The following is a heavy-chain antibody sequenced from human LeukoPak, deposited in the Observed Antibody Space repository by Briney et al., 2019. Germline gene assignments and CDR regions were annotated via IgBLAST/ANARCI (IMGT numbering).Heavy chain of an antibody. CDR1: GYTFTSYD. V-gene: IGHV1-8*03. CDR2: MNPNSGNT. Sequence: ASVKVSCEASGYTFTSYDINWVRQPTGQGLEWMGWMNPNSGNTGYAQKFQGRVTITRNTSISTAYMELSSLRSEDTAVYYCARGMQELAYYYYYYYMDVWGKGTTVTVSS. CDR3: ARGMQELAYYYYYYYMDV. J-gene: IGHJ6*03. D-gene: IGHD1-26*01.